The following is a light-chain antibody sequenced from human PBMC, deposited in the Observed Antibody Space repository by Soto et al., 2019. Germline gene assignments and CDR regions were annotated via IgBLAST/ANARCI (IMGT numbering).Light chain of an antibody. Sequence: QSALTQPASVSGSPGQSITISCTGTSSDVGSYNLVSWYHQHPGKAPKVMIYEVSKRPSGVSNRFSGSKSGNMASLTISGLQAEDEAAYYCCSYAGSSTYLFGTGTKLTVL. CDR3: CSYAGSSTYL. CDR2: EVS. V-gene: IGLV2-23*02. J-gene: IGLJ1*01. CDR1: SSDVGSYNL.